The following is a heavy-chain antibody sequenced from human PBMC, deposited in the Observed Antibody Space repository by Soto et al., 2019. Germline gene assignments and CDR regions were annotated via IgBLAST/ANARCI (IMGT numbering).Heavy chain of an antibody. D-gene: IGHD1-1*01. CDR1: GFAISRGYY. CDR2: IYPSVSS. Sequence: PSETLSLTCNGSGFAISRGYYGSWVRQPPGKGLEWIGSIYPSVSSYHNPSLESRLTLSIDTSKNQFTLKLASVTAADTALYYCAREKVGTTFFDSWGQGTQVTVSS. V-gene: IGHV4-38-2*02. CDR3: AREKVGTTFFDS. J-gene: IGHJ4*02.